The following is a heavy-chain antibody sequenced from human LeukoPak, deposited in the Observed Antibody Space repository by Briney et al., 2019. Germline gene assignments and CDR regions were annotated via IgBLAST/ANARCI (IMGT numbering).Heavy chain of an antibody. D-gene: IGHD5-18*01. CDR2: INWNGGST. J-gene: IGHJ4*02. CDR1: GFTFDDHG. Sequence: GGSLRLSCAASGFTFDDHGMNWVRQAPGKGLEWVSGINWNGGSTFYADSVKGRFTISRDNAKNALYLQMNSLTVEDTALYHCARDRSYGSFDFWGQGTLVTVSS. V-gene: IGHV3-20*01. CDR3: ARDRSYGSFDF.